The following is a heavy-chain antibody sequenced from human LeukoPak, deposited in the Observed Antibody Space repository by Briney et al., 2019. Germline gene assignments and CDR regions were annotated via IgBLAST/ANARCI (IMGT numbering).Heavy chain of an antibody. CDR2: IYHSGST. D-gene: IGHD6-19*01. CDR3: ARDTPEQSLGDDAFDI. V-gene: IGHV4-30-2*01. CDR1: GGSISSGGYY. J-gene: IGHJ3*02. Sequence: SETLCLTCTVSGGSISSGGYYWSWIRQPPGKGLEWIGYIYHSGSTYYNPSLKSRVTISVDRSKNQFSLKLSSVTAADTAVYYCARDTPEQSLGDDAFDIWGQGTMVTVSS.